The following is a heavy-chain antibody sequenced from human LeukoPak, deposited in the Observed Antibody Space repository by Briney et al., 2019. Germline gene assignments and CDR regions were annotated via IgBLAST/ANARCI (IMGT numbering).Heavy chain of an antibody. V-gene: IGHV3-23*01. CDR3: ARCGDGLPCDFDY. J-gene: IGHJ4*02. CDR2: ISDSGGRT. D-gene: IGHD3-10*01. Sequence: GGSLRLSCAASGFTFRSYAMNWVRQAPGKGLEWVSGISDSGGRTDYADSVKGRFTISRDNAKNSLYLQMNSLRAEDTAVYYCARCGDGLPCDFDYWGQGTLVTVSS. CDR1: GFTFRSYA.